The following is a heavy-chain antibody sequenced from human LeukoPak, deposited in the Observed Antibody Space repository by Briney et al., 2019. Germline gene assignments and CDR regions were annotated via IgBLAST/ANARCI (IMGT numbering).Heavy chain of an antibody. Sequence: GGSLRLSCAASGFTFSDYYMSWIRQAPGKGLEWVSYISSSGSTIYYADSVKGRFTISGDNAKNSLYLQMNSLRAEDTAVYYCARDPELERWAYYFDYWGQGTLVTVSS. CDR2: ISSSGSTI. D-gene: IGHD1-1*01. CDR3: ARDPELERWAYYFDY. J-gene: IGHJ4*02. V-gene: IGHV3-11*01. CDR1: GFTFSDYY.